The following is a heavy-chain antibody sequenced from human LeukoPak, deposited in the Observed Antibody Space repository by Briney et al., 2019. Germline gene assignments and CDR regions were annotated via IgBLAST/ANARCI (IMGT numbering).Heavy chain of an antibody. Sequence: SETLFLTCAVSGGSVSSGSYYWSWIPQPPGKGLEWIGYNDYSGSTNYNPSLKSRVTISVDTSKNQFSLKLSSVTAADTAVYYCARGAAGYCSGGSCGYYYYYGMDVWGKGTTVTVSS. V-gene: IGHV4-61*01. D-gene: IGHD2-15*01. CDR1: GGSVSSGSYY. CDR3: ARGAAGYCSGGSCGYYYYYGMDV. CDR2: NDYSGST. J-gene: IGHJ6*04.